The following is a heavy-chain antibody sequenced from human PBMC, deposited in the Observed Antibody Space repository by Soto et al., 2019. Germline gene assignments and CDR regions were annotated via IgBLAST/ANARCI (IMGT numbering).Heavy chain of an antibody. Sequence: SETLSLTCTVSGGSISSYYWSWIRQPPGKGLEWIGYIYYSGSTNYNPSLKSRVTISVDTSKNQFSLKLSSVTAADTAVYYCARRSSLTGYYLFDYWGQGTLVTVSS. CDR1: GGSISSYY. J-gene: IGHJ4*02. CDR3: ARRSSLTGYYLFDY. V-gene: IGHV4-59*08. D-gene: IGHD3-9*01. CDR2: IYYSGST.